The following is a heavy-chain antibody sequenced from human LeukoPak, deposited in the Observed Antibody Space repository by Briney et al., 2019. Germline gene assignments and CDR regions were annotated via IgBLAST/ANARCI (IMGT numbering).Heavy chain of an antibody. Sequence: GGSLRLSCAASGFTFSNAWMNWVRQAPGKGLEWVGRIKSKTDGGTTDYAAPVKGRFTISRDDSKNTLYLQMNSLKTEDTAVYYCTGVITPYYYYGMDVWGQGTTVTASS. CDR3: TGVITPYYYYGMDV. CDR1: GFTFSNAW. D-gene: IGHD3-22*01. CDR2: IKSKTDGGTT. V-gene: IGHV3-15*01. J-gene: IGHJ6*02.